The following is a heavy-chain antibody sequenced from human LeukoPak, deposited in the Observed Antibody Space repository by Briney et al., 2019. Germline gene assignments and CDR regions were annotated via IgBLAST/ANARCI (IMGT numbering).Heavy chain of an antibody. J-gene: IGHJ6*02. CDR1: GFTFSTYE. CDR3: AKDLVTAIPTALYYYYGMDV. D-gene: IGHD2-21*02. CDR2: ISNSGSTI. V-gene: IGHV3-48*03. Sequence: GGSLRLSCAASGFTFSTYEMNWVRQAPGKGLEWVSYISNSGSTIYYADSVKGRFTISRDNAKNSLYLQMNSLRAEDTAVYYCAKDLVTAIPTALYYYYGMDVWGQGTTVTVSS.